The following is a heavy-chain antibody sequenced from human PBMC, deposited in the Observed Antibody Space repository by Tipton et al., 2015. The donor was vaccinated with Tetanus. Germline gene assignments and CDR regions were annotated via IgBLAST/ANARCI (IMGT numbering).Heavy chain of an antibody. CDR3: ARLLGYSNSWYFDF. CDR1: GGSISSYY. Sequence: TLSLTCTLSGGSISSYYWSWVRQPPGKGLEWLGYVFYSGSTDLNPSLKSRVTISVDTSNNLLSLKLTSVTTADTAMYYCARLLGYSNSWYFDFWGQGALVTVSS. D-gene: IGHD6-13*01. J-gene: IGHJ4*02. V-gene: IGHV4-59*01. CDR2: VFYSGST.